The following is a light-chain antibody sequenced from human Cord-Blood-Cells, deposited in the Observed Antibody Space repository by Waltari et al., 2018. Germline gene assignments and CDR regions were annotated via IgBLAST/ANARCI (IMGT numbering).Light chain of an antibody. V-gene: IGKV4-1*01. CDR2: WAS. CDR3: QQYYSTPT. J-gene: IGKJ3*01. Sequence: DIVMTQSPDSLAVSLGERATINCKSSQSVLYSSNNKNYLAWYQQKPGKPPKLLIYWASTRESGVPDRFSGSGSGTEFTLTISSLQAEDVAVYYCQQYYSTPTFGPGTKVDIK. CDR1: QSVLYSSNNKNY.